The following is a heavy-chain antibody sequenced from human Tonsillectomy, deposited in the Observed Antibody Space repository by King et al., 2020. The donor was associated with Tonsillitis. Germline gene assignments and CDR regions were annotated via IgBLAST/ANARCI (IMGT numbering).Heavy chain of an antibody. Sequence: VQLVESGGGFVQPGGSLRISCAASGFTFSFYAMTWVRQAPGKGLEWVSAISGGGGSTYYADSVKGRFTISRDNSKNTLYLQMNSLRAEDTAVYYCAKDQGQLVETSPNWFDPWGQGTLVTVSS. D-gene: IGHD6-6*01. CDR3: AKDQGQLVETSPNWFDP. J-gene: IGHJ5*02. V-gene: IGHV3-23*04. CDR2: ISGGGGST. CDR1: GFTFSFYA.